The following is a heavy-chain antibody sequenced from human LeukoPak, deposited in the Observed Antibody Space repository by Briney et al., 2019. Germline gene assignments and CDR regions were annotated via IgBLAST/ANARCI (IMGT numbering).Heavy chain of an antibody. Sequence: ASVKVPCKVAGYSLIEVAIHWVRQAPGKGLEWVGSFDPEDGEDGETHYAQKFQGRVIMTEDASTDTAYMEVSSLRSEDTAVYYCAMTDRYAGRPFDYWGQGTLVTVSS. CDR1: GYSLIEVA. CDR3: AMTDRYAGRPFDY. V-gene: IGHV1-24*01. J-gene: IGHJ4*02. D-gene: IGHD5-12*01. CDR2: FDPEDGEDGET.